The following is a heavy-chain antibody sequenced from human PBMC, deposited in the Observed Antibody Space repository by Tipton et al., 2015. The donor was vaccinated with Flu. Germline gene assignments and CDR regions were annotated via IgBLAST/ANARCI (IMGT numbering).Heavy chain of an antibody. J-gene: IGHJ5*02. CDR2: IIPLFGTA. D-gene: IGHD2-2*02. V-gene: IGHV1-69*01. CDR3: ARDRGDSCTSPSCYRYWFDP. CDR1: GYTFSTYA. Sequence: QVQLVQSGAEVKKPGSSVKVSCKASGYTFSTYAISWVRQAPGQGLEWVGGIIPLFGTAKYAQKFQGRVTITADESTRTAYMELNSLTSEDTAVYYCARDRGDSCTSPSCYRYWFDPWGQGTLVTISS.